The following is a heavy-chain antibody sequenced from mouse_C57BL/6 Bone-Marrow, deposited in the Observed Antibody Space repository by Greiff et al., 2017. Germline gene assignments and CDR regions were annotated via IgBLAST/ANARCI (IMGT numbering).Heavy chain of an antibody. V-gene: IGHV1-4*01. D-gene: IGHD1-1*01. CDR3: ARDYYGSSYDYYAMDY. J-gene: IGHJ4*01. CDR1: GYTFTSYT. CDR2: INPSSGYT. Sequence: QVQLQQSGAELARPGASVKMSCKASGYTFTSYTMHWVKQRPGQGLEWIGYINPSSGYTKYNQKFKDKATLTADKSSSTAYMQLSSLTSEDSAVYYCARDYYGSSYDYYAMDYWGQGTSVTVSS.